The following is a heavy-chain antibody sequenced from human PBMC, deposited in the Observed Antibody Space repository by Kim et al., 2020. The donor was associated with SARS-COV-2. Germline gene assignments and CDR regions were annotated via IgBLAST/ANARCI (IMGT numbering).Heavy chain of an antibody. Sequence: GGSLRLSCAASGFTFSSHVMHWVRQAPGKGLEWVALISYEGSTQRYTDSVRGRFTVSRDNSKNTLFLQMNSLRPEDTAVYYCASDLVGDTGMDPWGQGTLVTVSS. CDR3: ASDLVGDTGMDP. CDR2: ISYEGSTQ. CDR1: GFTFSSHV. V-gene: IGHV3-30*03. D-gene: IGHD1-26*01. J-gene: IGHJ5*02.